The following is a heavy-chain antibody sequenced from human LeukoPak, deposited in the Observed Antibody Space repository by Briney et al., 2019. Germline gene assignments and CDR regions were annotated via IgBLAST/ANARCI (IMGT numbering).Heavy chain of an antibody. J-gene: IGHJ3*02. CDR3: ARPKAWELPNAFDI. Sequence: GASVKVSCKASRYTFTGYYMHWVRQAPGQGLEWMGRINPNSGGTNYAQKFQGRVTMTRDTSISTAYMELSRLRSDDTAVYHCARPKAWELPNAFDIWGQGTMVTVSS. D-gene: IGHD1-26*01. V-gene: IGHV1-2*06. CDR2: INPNSGGT. CDR1: RYTFTGYY.